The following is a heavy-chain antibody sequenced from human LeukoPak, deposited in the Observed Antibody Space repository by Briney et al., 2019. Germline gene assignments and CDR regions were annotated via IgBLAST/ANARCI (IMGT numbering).Heavy chain of an antibody. CDR1: GYTFTSYD. Sequence: ASVKVSCKASGYTFTSYDINWVRQATGQGLEWMGWMNPNSGNTGYAQKFQGRVTMTRNTSISTAYMELSSLRSEDTAVYYCARDLGDDCSGGSCYGLFDPWGQGTLVTVSS. D-gene: IGHD2-15*01. CDR3: ARDLGDDCSGGSCYGLFDP. J-gene: IGHJ5*02. V-gene: IGHV1-8*01. CDR2: MNPNSGNT.